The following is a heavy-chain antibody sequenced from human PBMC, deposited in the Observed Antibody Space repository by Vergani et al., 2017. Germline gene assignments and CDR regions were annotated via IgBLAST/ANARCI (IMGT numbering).Heavy chain of an antibody. D-gene: IGHD4-17*01. CDR1: GFTFSSYA. CDR2: ISGSGGST. Sequence: EVQLVESGGGVVRPGGSLRLSCAASGFTFSSYAMSWVRQAPGKGLEWVSAISGSGGSTYYADSVKGRFTISRDNSKNTLYLQMNSLRAEDTAVYYCAKDLKAHDYGDYVFDYWGQGTLVTVSS. V-gene: IGHV3-23*04. J-gene: IGHJ4*02. CDR3: AKDLKAHDYGDYVFDY.